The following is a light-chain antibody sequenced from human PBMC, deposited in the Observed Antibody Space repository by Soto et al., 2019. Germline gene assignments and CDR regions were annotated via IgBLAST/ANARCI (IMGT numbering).Light chain of an antibody. J-gene: IGKJ5*01. CDR1: QSISTF. CDR2: AAS. CDR3: QHSYRTPIT. Sequence: DIQMTQSPSSLSASVVDRFTITFLASQSISTFLNWYQQKPGKAPNLLIYAASGLQSGVPSRFSGSGSGTDFTLTISSLQPEDFATYYCQHSYRTPITFGQGTRLEIK. V-gene: IGKV1-39*01.